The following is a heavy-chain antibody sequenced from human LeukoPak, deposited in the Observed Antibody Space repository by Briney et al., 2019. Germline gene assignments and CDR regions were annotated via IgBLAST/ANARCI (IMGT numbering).Heavy chain of an antibody. J-gene: IGHJ5*02. D-gene: IGHD6-6*01. V-gene: IGHV3-21*01. CDR3: AREEYSSSSGMS. Sequence: GGSLRLSCAASGFTFSSYSMNWVRQAPGKGLEWVSSISSSSSYIYYADSVKGRFTIPRDNAKNSLYLQMNSLRAEDTAVYYCAREEYSSSSGMSWGQGTLVTVSS. CDR2: ISSSSSYI. CDR1: GFTFSSYS.